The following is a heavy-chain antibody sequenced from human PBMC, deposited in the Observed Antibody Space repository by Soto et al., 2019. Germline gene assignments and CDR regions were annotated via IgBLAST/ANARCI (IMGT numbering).Heavy chain of an antibody. CDR2: IYYRGST. Sequence: QLQLQEWGPGRVKPSETLSLTCTVSGASISSGSYYWGWFRHPPGKGRGWIGSIYYRGSTYYNPSLKSRVTISVDTSKIQFSLKLSSVTAADTAVYYCARRGRYDAFDIWGQGTMVTVSS. CDR1: GASISSGSYY. V-gene: IGHV4-39*01. D-gene: IGHD5-18*01. J-gene: IGHJ3*02. CDR3: ARRGRYDAFDI.